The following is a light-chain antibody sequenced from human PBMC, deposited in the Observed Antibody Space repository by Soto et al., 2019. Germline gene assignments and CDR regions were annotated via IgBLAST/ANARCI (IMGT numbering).Light chain of an antibody. Sequence: DIQMTQSPSSLSASVGDRVTITCRASQGILDYVAWFQQRPGEAPKLLIYAASTLHSGVPSRFSGRGSGTDFTLTICSLEPEDVATYYCQKYDTAPQTFGPGTKVEIK. CDR3: QKYDTAPQT. CDR1: QGILDY. J-gene: IGKJ1*01. V-gene: IGKV1-27*01. CDR2: AAS.